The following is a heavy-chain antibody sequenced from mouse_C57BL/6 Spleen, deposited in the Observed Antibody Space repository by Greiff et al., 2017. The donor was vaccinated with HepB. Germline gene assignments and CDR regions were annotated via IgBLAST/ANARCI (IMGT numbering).Heavy chain of an antibody. CDR1: GFNIKDYY. V-gene: IGHV14-1*01. Sequence: DVKLQESGAELVRPGASVKLSCTASGFNIKDYYMHWVKQRPEQGLEWIGRIDPEDGDTEYAPKFQGKATMTADTSSNTAYLQLSSLTSEDTAVYYCTTTITTVVATEAYWGQGTLVTVSA. D-gene: IGHD1-1*01. CDR2: IDPEDGDT. CDR3: TTTITTVVATEAY. J-gene: IGHJ3*01.